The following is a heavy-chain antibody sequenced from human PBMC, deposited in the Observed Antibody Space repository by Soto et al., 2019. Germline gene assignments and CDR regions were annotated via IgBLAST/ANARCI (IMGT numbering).Heavy chain of an antibody. J-gene: IGHJ4*02. V-gene: IGHV3-15*01. CDR2: IKSKTDGGTT. D-gene: IGHD6-13*01. Sequence: GSLRLSCAASGFTFSNAWMSWVRQAPGKGLEWVGRIKSKTDGGTTDYAAPVKGRFTTSRDDSKNTLYLQMNSLKTEDTAVYYCTTDRGGIAAAGNLYYFDYWGQGTLVTIS. CDR3: TTDRGGIAAAGNLYYFDY. CDR1: GFTFSNAW.